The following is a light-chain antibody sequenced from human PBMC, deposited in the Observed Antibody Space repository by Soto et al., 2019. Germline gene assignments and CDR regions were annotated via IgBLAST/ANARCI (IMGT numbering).Light chain of an antibody. J-gene: IGLJ2*01. V-gene: IGLV1-44*01. CDR3: AAWDDSLNGPV. Sequence: QSVLTQPPSVSGTPGQRVTISCSGSSSNIGSNAVNWYQQLPGTAPKLLIYSNTGRPSGVPDRLSGSKSGTSASLAISGLQSEDEADYYCAAWDDSLNGPVFGGGTKLTVL. CDR1: SSNIGSNA. CDR2: SNT.